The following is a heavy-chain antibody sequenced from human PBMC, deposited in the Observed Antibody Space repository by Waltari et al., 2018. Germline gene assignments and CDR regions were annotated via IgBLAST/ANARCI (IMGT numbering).Heavy chain of an antibody. J-gene: IGHJ4*02. CDR2: ISGSGGST. Sequence: VQLVQSGAEVKKPGSSVKVSCKASGGTFSSYAMSWVRQAPGKGLEWVSAISGSGGSTYYADSVKGRFTISRDNSKNTLYLQMNSLRAEDTAVYYCANIPLLSGNYWGQGTLVTVSS. V-gene: IGHV3-23*04. CDR1: GGTFSSYA. CDR3: ANIPLLSGNY. D-gene: IGHD5-18*01.